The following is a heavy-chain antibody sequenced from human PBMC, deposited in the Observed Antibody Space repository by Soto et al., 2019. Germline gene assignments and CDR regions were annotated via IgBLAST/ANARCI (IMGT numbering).Heavy chain of an antibody. D-gene: IGHD1-26*01. CDR2: INPDNGNT. J-gene: IGHJ4*02. CDR3: ARVGGAVVTADY. Sequence: QVQLVQSGPEVKKPGASVKVSCKTPGYTFINYGISWVRQAPGQGLEWMGWINPDNGNTNFAQRLQGRVTMTADRSTRTAYMELRSLRFDDTAMYYCARVGGAVVTADYWGQGTLVTVSS. V-gene: IGHV1-18*01. CDR1: GYTFINYG.